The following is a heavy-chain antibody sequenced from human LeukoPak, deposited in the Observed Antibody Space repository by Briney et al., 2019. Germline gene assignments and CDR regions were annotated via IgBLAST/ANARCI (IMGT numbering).Heavy chain of an antibody. J-gene: IGHJ4*02. CDR2: ISYDGSNK. V-gene: IGHV3-30*01. CDR1: GFTFSSYA. D-gene: IGHD6-13*01. Sequence: GGSLRLSCAASGFTFSSYAMHWVRQAPGKGLEWVAVISYDGSNKYYADSVKGRFTISRDNSKNTLYLQTNSLRAEDTAVYYCARDRREYSSSWYYFDYWGQGTLVTVSS. CDR3: ARDRREYSSSWYYFDY.